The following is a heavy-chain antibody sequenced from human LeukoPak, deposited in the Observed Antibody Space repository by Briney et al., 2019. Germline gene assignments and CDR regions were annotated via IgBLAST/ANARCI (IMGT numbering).Heavy chain of an antibody. D-gene: IGHD2/OR15-2a*01. Sequence: PGGSLRLSCAASGFTFSSYSMNWVRQAPGKGLEWVSYISSTRSPIHYADSVKGRFTISRDNAKNSLYLQMNSLRAGDTAVYYCATESIPDYWGQGTLVTVSP. CDR1: GFTFSSYS. CDR2: ISSTRSPI. V-gene: IGHV3-48*01. J-gene: IGHJ4*02. CDR3: ATESIPDY.